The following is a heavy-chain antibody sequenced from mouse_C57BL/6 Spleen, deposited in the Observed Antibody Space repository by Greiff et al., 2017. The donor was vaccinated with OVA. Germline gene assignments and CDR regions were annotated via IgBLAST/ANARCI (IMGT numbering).Heavy chain of an antibody. CDR2: IWRGGST. V-gene: IGHV2-5*01. CDR1: GFSLTSYG. CDR3: AELRQEFAY. D-gene: IGHD2-12*01. Sequence: VKVVESGPGLVQPSQSLSITCTVSGFSLTSYGVHWVRQSPGKGLEWLGVIWRGGSTDYNAAFMSRLSITKDNSKSQVFFKMNSLQADDTAIYYCAELRQEFAYWGQGTLVTVSA. J-gene: IGHJ3*01.